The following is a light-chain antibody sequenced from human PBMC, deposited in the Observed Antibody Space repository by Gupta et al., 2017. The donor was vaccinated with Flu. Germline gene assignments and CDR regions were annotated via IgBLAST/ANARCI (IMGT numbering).Light chain of an antibody. Sequence: KVTISCSGSSSNIGNNYVSWYQQFPGTAPKLLIYETNRRPSGIPDRFSGSKSGTSATLAITGLQTGDEADYYCASWDNSLSATVFGGGTKVTVL. J-gene: IGLJ3*02. V-gene: IGLV1-51*02. CDR2: ETN. CDR3: ASWDNSLSATV. CDR1: SSNIGNNY.